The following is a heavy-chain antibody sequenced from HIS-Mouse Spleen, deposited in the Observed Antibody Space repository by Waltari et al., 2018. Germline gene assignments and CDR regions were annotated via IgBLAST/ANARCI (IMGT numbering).Heavy chain of an antibody. CDR3: ARVNSSHHYAFDI. Sequence: QVQLVQSGAEVKKPGASVKVSCKASGYTFTGSYMPLVRKAPGQGLEWMGWINPNSGGTNYAQKFQGRVTMTRDTSISTAYMELSRLRSDDTAVYYCARVNSSHHYAFDIWGQGTMVTVSS. J-gene: IGHJ3*02. CDR2: INPNSGGT. D-gene: IGHD6-19*01. V-gene: IGHV1-2*02. CDR1: GYTFTGSY.